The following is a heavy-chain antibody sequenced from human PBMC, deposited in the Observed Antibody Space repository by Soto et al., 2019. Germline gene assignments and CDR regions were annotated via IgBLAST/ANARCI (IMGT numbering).Heavy chain of an antibody. CDR3: AKDTDYYYYYGMDV. V-gene: IGHV3-30*18. Sequence: GGSLRLSCASSGFTFSSYGMHLVRQAPGKGLEWVAVISYDGSNKYYADSVKGRFTISRDNSKNTLYLQMNSLRAEDTAVYYCAKDTDYYYYYGMDVWGQGTTVTVSS. CDR2: ISYDGSNK. J-gene: IGHJ6*02. CDR1: GFTFSSYG.